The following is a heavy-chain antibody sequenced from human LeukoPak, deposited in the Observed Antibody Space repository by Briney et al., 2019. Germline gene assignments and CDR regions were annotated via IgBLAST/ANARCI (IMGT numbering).Heavy chain of an antibody. CDR2: MNPNSGNT. V-gene: IGHV1-8*01. J-gene: IGHJ5*02. CDR3: GPPSGWFDP. Sequence: ASVKVSCKAFGYTFTSYDINWVRQATGQGLEWMGWMNPNSGNTGYAQKFQGRVTMTRNTSIRSEDTAVYYCFLPRPVTTGVGPPSGWFDPWGQGTLVTVSS. D-gene: IGHD4-17*01. CDR1: GYTFTSYD.